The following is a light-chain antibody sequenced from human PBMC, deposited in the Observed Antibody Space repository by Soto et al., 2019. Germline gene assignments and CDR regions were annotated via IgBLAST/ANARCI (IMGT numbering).Light chain of an antibody. V-gene: IGKV3D-15*01. CDR2: GAS. Sequence: EIVITQSPAIRSVSPGERATLSCRASQSVSSNLAWYQQQPGQAHRPLIYGASSRATAIPDGFSGSGSGTAFTLTISSLETEDFAVNYCHQRKSWPRTFGQGTKV. CDR1: QSVSSN. J-gene: IGKJ1*01. CDR3: HQRKSWPRT.